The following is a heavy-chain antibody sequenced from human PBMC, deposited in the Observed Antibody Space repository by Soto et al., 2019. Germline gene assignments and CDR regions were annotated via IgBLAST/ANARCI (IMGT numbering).Heavy chain of an antibody. CDR2: IRSKSYGKTT. V-gene: IGHV3-49*02. D-gene: IGHD4-17*01. Sequence: GKGLEWVGLIRSKSYGKTTEDAASATDRFTISRDDSKRIAYLQMNSLKADATAVYYCTRERCDNGDPKSYFDLWGRGTLVTVSS. CDR3: TRERCDNGDPKSYFDL. J-gene: IGHJ2*01.